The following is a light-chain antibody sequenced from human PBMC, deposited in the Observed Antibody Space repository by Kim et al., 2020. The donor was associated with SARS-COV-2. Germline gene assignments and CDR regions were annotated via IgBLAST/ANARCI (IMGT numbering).Light chain of an antibody. CDR3: CSYAGSSTPWV. J-gene: IGLJ3*02. CDR1: SSDVGGYKY. CDR2: DVN. Sequence: QSALTHPRSVSGSPGQSFTISCTGTSSDVGGYKYVSWYQQHPGKAPKLIIYDVNERPAGFPDRFSGSKSGNTASLAISGLQAEDEADYYCCSYAGSSTPWVFGGGTKVTVL. V-gene: IGLV2-11*01.